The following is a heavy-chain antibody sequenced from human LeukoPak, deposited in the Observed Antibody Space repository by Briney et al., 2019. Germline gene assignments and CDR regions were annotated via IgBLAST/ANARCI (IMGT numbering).Heavy chain of an antibody. CDR2: IRSKANSYAT. V-gene: IGHV3-73*01. CDR1: GFTFSGSA. J-gene: IGHJ6*03. D-gene: IGHD2-15*01. Sequence: GGSLRLSCAASGFTFSGSAMHWVRQASGKGLEWVGRIRSKANSYATAYAASVKGRFTISRDDSKNTAYLQMNSLKTEDTAVYYCTRSTDCSGGSCHSYYYMDVWGKGTTVNVSS. CDR3: TRSTDCSGGSCHSYYYMDV.